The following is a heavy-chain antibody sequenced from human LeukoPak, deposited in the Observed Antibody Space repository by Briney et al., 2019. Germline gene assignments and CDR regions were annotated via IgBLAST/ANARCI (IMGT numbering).Heavy chain of an antibody. CDR3: ATERTGYYYYYMDV. D-gene: IGHD1-14*01. CDR2: INPNSGGT. J-gene: IGHJ6*03. V-gene: IGHV1-2*02. CDR1: GYTFTGYY. Sequence: ASVKVSCKASGYTFTGYYMHWVRQAPGQGLEWMGWINPNSGGTNYAQKFQGRVTMTRDTSISTAYMELSRLRSDDTAVYHCATERTGYYYYYMDVWGKGTTVTVSS.